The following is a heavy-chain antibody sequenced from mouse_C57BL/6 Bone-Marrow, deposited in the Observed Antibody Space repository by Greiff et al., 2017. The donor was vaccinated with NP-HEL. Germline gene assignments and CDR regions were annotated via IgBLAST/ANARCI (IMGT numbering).Heavy chain of an antibody. Sequence: QVQLKESGAELVRPGASVKLSCKASGYTFTDYYINWVKQRPGQGLEWIARIYPGSGNTYYNEKFKGKATLTAEKSSSTAYMQLSSLTSEDSAVYFCATDGYYDYAMDYWGQGTSVTVSS. V-gene: IGHV1-76*01. CDR1: GYTFTDYY. D-gene: IGHD2-3*01. CDR3: ATDGYYDYAMDY. J-gene: IGHJ4*01. CDR2: IYPGSGNT.